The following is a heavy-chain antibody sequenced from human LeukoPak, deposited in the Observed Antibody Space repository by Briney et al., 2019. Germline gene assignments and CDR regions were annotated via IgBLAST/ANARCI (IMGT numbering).Heavy chain of an antibody. D-gene: IGHD6-19*01. CDR1: GFTFSSYA. CDR3: AKDRDGSGWYGGFDY. J-gene: IGHJ4*02. V-gene: IGHV3-23*01. CDR2: ISGSGGST. Sequence: GGSLRLSCAASGFTFSSYAMSWVRQAPGKGLEWVSAISGSGGSTYYADSVKGRFTISRDNSKNTLYLQMNSLRAEDTAVYYCAKDRDGSGWYGGFDYWGQGTLVTVSS.